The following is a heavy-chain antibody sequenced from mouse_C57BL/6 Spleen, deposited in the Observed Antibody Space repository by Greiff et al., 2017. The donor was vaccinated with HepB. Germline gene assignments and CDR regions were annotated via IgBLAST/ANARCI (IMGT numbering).Heavy chain of an antibody. D-gene: IGHD5-2*01. V-gene: IGHV1-55*01. CDR3: AENTSACYYAMDY. CDR2: IYPGSGST. CDR1: GYTFTSYW. J-gene: IGHJ4*01. Sequence: VQLQQPGAELVKPGASVKMSCKASGYTFTSYWITWVKQRPGQGLEWIGDIYPGSGSTNYNEKFKSKATLTVDTSSSTAYMQLSSLTSEDSAVYYCAENTSACYYAMDYWGQGTSVTVSS.